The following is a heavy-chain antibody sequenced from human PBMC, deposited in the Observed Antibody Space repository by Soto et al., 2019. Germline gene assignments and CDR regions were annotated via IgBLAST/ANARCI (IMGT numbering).Heavy chain of an antibody. CDR3: AKDLSQLHPMNRFDP. V-gene: IGHV3-23*01. CDR2: ISGSGGRT. D-gene: IGHD2-2*01. Sequence: EVQLLESGGGLVQPGGSLRLSCAASGFTFSSYAMSWVRQAPGKGLEWVSAISGSGGRTYYADSVKGPFTISRDNSKNKLYLQMNNLRAEDTAVYYCAKDLSQLHPMNRFDPWGQGTLVTVSS. J-gene: IGHJ5*02. CDR1: GFTFSSYA.